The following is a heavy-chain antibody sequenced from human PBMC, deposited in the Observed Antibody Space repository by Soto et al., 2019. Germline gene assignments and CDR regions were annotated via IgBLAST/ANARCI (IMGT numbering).Heavy chain of an antibody. J-gene: IGHJ4*02. Sequence: PSETLSLTCTVSGGSISRGNYYWTGIRQHPGKGLEWIGYIYYSGSTYYNPSLKSRVTISVDTSKNQFSLKLSSVTAADTAVYYCARVDVGNYFDYWGQGTLVTVSS. CDR1: GGSISRGNYY. V-gene: IGHV4-31*03. CDR2: IYYSGST. CDR3: ARVDVGNYFDY. D-gene: IGHD1-26*01.